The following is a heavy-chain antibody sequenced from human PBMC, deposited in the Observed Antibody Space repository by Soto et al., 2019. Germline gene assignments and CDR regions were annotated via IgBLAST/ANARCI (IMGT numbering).Heavy chain of an antibody. CDR2: VYSSGTT. J-gene: IGHJ4*02. D-gene: IGHD6-13*01. V-gene: IGHV4-4*07. CDR3: ARGFGSTWYYFDS. Sequence: WNWIRQSAGKGLEWIGRVYSSGTTDYNPSLKSRVSMSVDTSKSQFYLKLTTVTAADAAVYYCARGFGSTWYYFDSWGQGVLVTVSS.